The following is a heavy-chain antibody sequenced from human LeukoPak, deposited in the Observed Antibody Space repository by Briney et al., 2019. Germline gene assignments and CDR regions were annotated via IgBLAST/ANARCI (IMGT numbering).Heavy chain of an antibody. CDR2: IFYSGYI. Sequence: SETLSLTCTVSGGSISNYYWSWIRQPPGKGLEWIGYIFYSGYINYNPSLKSRVTISVDTSKNQFSLKLSSVTAADTAVYYCARHLRITMVRGVIGPSWFDPWGQGTLVTVSS. J-gene: IGHJ5*02. CDR3: ARHLRITMVRGVIGPSWFDP. V-gene: IGHV4-59*08. CDR1: GGSISNYY. D-gene: IGHD3-10*01.